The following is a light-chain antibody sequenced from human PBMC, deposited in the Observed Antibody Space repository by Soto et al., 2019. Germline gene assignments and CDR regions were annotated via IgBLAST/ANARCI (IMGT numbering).Light chain of an antibody. V-gene: IGKV1-5*01. CDR2: DAS. J-gene: IGKJ3*01. Sequence: DIQMTQSPSTLSASVGDRVTITCLASQSISGWLAWYQQRPGKAPKLLIYDASSLESGVPSRFSGSGSGTEFTLTIGGLQPDDFATYYCQQYSGYSLFTFGPGTKVDIK. CDR1: QSISGW. CDR3: QQYSGYSLFT.